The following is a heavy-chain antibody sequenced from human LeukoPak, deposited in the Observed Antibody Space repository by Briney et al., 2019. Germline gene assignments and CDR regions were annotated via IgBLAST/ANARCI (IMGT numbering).Heavy chain of an antibody. D-gene: IGHD2-2*01. Sequence: ASVPVSCKASGYTFTSYDINWVGQATGQGLAWMGWINPNCGNTGYAQKFQGRVTITRNTSISTAYMELSSLRSEDTAVYYCARADCSSTSCYGNWFDPWGQGTLVTVSS. V-gene: IGHV1-8*03. J-gene: IGHJ5*02. CDR3: ARADCSSTSCYGNWFDP. CDR1: GYTFTSYD. CDR2: INPNCGNT.